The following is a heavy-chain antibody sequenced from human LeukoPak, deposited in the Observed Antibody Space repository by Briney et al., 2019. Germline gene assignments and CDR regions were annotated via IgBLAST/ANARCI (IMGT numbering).Heavy chain of an antibody. D-gene: IGHD6-19*01. Sequence: SETLSLTCTVSGGSISSYYWSWIQQPPGKGLEWIGYIYYSGSTNYNPSLKSRVTISVDTSKNQFSLRLTSVTAADTAVYYCAAEAGYSSGWYLSWGQGTLVTVSS. CDR3: AAEAGYSSGWYLS. CDR1: GGSISSYY. J-gene: IGHJ5*02. CDR2: IYYSGST. V-gene: IGHV4-59*08.